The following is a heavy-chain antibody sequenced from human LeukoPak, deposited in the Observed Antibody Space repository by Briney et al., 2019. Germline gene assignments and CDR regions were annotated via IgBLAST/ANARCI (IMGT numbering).Heavy chain of an antibody. CDR1: GYTFSSYG. J-gene: IGHJ4*02. CDR2: ISAYNGNT. V-gene: IGHV1-18*01. CDR3: ARDYGHKSVDY. D-gene: IGHD2-21*01. Sequence: ASVKVSCKASGYTFSSYGISWLRQAPGQGLEWMGWISAYNGNTNYAQKFQGRVTMTTDTSTSTLYMEVRSLRSDDTAVYYCARDYGHKSVDYWGQGTLVTVSS.